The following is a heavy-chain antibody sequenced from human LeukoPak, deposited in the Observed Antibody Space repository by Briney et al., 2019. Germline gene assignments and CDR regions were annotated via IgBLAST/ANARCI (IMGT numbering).Heavy chain of an antibody. V-gene: IGHV3-48*03. CDR1: GFTFPTYE. J-gene: IGHJ3*02. Sequence: GGSLRHSCVASGFTFPTYEMNWVRQAPGKGLEWVSYISGGSTSIYYADSVKGRFTISRDNARNSLYLQMNSLRADDTTVYYCVRGGNYGYLWNAFDIWGQGTMVTVSS. CDR2: ISGGSTSI. CDR3: VRGGNYGYLWNAFDI. D-gene: IGHD5-18*01.